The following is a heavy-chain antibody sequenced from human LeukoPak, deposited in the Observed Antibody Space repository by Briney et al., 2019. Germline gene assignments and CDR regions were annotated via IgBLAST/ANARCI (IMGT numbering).Heavy chain of an antibody. D-gene: IGHD3-9*01. CDR3: ATQAYYDILTGYYSWYYYYGMDV. CDR2: ISAYNGNT. V-gene: IGHV1-18*01. J-gene: IGHJ6*02. CDR1: GYTFTSYG. Sequence: ASVKVSCKASGYTFTSYGISWVRQAPGQGLEWMGWISAYNGNTNYAQKLQGRVTMTTDTSTSTAYMELRSLRSDDTAVYYCATQAYYDILTGYYSWYYYYGMDVWGQGTTVTVSS.